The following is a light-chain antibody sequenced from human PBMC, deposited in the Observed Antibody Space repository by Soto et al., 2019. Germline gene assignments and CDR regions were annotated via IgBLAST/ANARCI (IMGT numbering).Light chain of an antibody. CDR1: QNINTW. Sequence: IQRPQSSSTLSGSVGDRVTITCRASQNINTWLAWYHQKPGMAPKLLISDAYTLESGVPSRFSGSGSGPEFTLTISSLQPDDFATYYCQQYNTYSPTFGQGTKVDI. CDR2: DAY. V-gene: IGKV1-5*01. J-gene: IGKJ1*01. CDR3: QQYNTYSPT.